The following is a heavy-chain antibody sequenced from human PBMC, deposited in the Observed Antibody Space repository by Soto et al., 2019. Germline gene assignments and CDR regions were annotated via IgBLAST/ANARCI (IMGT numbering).Heavy chain of an antibody. J-gene: IGHJ3*02. Sequence: QVQLVESGGGVVQPGRSLRLSCAASGFTFSSYGMHWVRQAPGKGLEWVAVISYDGSNKYYADSVKGRFTISRDNSKNTLYLQMNSLRAEDTAVYYCAKDAWNGAGYYDSSGYHAFDIWGQGTMVTVSS. D-gene: IGHD3-22*01. V-gene: IGHV3-30*18. CDR2: ISYDGSNK. CDR3: AKDAWNGAGYYDSSGYHAFDI. CDR1: GFTFSSYG.